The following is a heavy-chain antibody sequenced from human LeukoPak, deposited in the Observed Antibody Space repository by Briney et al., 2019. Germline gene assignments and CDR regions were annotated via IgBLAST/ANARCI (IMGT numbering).Heavy chain of an antibody. CDR2: ISSSGSTI. CDR3: AKYRRLRLGEFLGRKETNWFDP. J-gene: IGHJ5*02. CDR1: GFTFSSYE. Sequence: PGGSLRLSCAASGFTFSSYEMNWVRQAPGKGLEWVSYISSSGSTIYYADSVKGRFTISRDNAKNSLYLQMNSLRAEDTAVYYCAKYRRLRLGEFLGRKETNWFDPWGQGTLVTVSS. D-gene: IGHD3-16*01. V-gene: IGHV3-48*03.